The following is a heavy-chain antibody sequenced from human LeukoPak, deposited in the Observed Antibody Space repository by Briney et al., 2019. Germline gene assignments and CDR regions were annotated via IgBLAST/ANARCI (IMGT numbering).Heavy chain of an antibody. CDR3: AGGGSYSYYFDY. D-gene: IGHD1-26*01. Sequence: SETLSLTCTVSGGSISSYYWSWIRQPPGKGLEWIGYIYYSGSTNYNPSLKSRVTISVDTSKNQFSLKLSSVTAADTAVYYRAGGGSYSYYFDYWGQGTLVTVSS. CDR1: GGSISSYY. J-gene: IGHJ4*02. V-gene: IGHV4-59*08. CDR2: IYYSGST.